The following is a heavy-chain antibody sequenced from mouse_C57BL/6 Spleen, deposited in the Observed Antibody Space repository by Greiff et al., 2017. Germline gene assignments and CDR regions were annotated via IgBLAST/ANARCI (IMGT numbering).Heavy chain of an antibody. CDR1: GYTFTSYW. CDR2: IYPGSGST. J-gene: IGHJ1*03. Sequence: QVQLQQPGAELVKPGASVKMSCKASGYTFTSYWITWVKQRPGQGLEWIGDIYPGSGSTNYNEKFKSKATLTVDTSSSTAYMQLSSLTSEDSAVYYCARLEGLIYYYGSSYFDVWGTGTTVTVSS. V-gene: IGHV1-55*01. D-gene: IGHD1-1*01. CDR3: ARLEGLIYYYGSSYFDV.